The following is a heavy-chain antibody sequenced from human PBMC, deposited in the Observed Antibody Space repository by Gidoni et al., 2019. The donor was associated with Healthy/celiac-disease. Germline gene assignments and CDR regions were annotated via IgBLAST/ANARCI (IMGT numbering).Heavy chain of an antibody. Sequence: QVQLVQSGAEVKKPGSSVKVSCKASGGTFSSYAISWVRQAPGQGLEWMGGIIPIFGKANYAQKFQGRVTITADESTSTAYMELSSLRSEDTAVYYCARGWTYYYGSGSSYFDYWGQGTLVTVSS. CDR1: GGTFSSYA. CDR2: IIPIFGKA. D-gene: IGHD3-10*01. V-gene: IGHV1-69*01. CDR3: ARGWTYYYGSGSSYFDY. J-gene: IGHJ4*02.